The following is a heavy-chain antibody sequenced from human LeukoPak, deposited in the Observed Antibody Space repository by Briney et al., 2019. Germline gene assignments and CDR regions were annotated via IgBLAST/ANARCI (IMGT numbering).Heavy chain of an antibody. CDR3: ARVDGYCSSTSCPNPRYYYGMDV. V-gene: IGHV3-33*01. J-gene: IGHJ6*04. D-gene: IGHD2-2*01. CDR1: GFTFSSYG. CDR2: IWYDGSNK. Sequence: GGSLRLSCAASGFTFSSYGMHWVRQAPGKGLEWVAVIWYDGSNKYYADSVKGRFTISRDNSKNTLYLQMNSLRAEDTAVYYCARVDGYCSSTSCPNPRYYYGMDVWGRGTTVTVFS.